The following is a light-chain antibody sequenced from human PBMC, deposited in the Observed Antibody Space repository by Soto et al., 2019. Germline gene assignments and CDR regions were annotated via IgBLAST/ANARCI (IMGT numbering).Light chain of an antibody. CDR3: QQNGSLPIT. Sequence: EIVLGQSPGTLSLSPGERATLSCRASQCLGGDYLAWFQQKPGQSPRLLIYSASNRATGIPDRFSGSGSGTDFTLTTSRLEPEDFVVYYCQQNGSLPITFGQGTRLEIK. V-gene: IGKV3-20*01. J-gene: IGKJ5*01. CDR2: SAS. CDR1: QCLGGDY.